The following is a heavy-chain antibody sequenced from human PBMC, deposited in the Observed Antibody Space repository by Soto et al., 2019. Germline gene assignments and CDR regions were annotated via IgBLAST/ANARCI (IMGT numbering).Heavy chain of an antibody. CDR3: TRTAYMDV. V-gene: IGHV3-48*01. J-gene: IGHJ6*03. D-gene: IGHD2-2*01. CDR1: GFTFSSYS. Sequence: EVQLVESGGGLVQPGGSLRLSCAASGFTFSSYSMNWVRQAPGKGLEWVSYISGGGTTIYYADSVKGRFTISRDNAKNSLYLQMDSLRAEDTAVYYTTRTAYMDVWGAGTTLTVSS. CDR2: ISGGGTTI.